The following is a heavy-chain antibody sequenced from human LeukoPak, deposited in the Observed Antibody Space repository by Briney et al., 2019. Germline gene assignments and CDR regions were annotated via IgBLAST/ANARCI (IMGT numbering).Heavy chain of an antibody. J-gene: IGHJ5*02. Sequence: GGSLRLSCAASGFTFSSYAMSRVRQAPGKGLEWVSAISGSGGSTYYADSVKGRFTISRDNSKNTLYLQMNSLRAEDTAVYYCAKDGGSPLGYCSSTSCPGFDPWGQGTLVTVSS. CDR3: AKDGGSPLGYCSSTSCPGFDP. CDR2: ISGSGGST. CDR1: GFTFSSYA. D-gene: IGHD2-2*01. V-gene: IGHV3-23*01.